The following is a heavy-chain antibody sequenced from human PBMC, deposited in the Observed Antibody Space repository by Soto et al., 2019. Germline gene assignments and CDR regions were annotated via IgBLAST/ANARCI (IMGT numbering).Heavy chain of an antibody. J-gene: IGHJ4*02. CDR3: ARVYSGSYSDS. Sequence: QVQLQESGPGLVKPSGALSLTCAVSGASIRSNNRWSWVRQPPGKGLEWIGEIFHSGSTNYNPSLKTRVTRSVDNSKNQFSLKLSSVTAADTAVYYCARVYSGSYSDSWGQGTLVTVSS. V-gene: IGHV4-4*02. D-gene: IGHD1-26*01. CDR1: GASIRSNNR. CDR2: IFHSGST.